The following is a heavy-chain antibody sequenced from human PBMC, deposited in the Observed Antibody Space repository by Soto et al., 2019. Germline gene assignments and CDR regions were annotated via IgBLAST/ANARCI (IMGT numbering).Heavy chain of an antibody. V-gene: IGHV1-18*01. CDR2: INPDNGDT. CDR3: AGGVPVSAYLDCDIDV. Sequence: QVQLVQSGAEVKKPGASLKVSCKASGYTFSNFGVSWVRQAPGQGLEWIGWINPDNGDTNYGQKFQGRATMTTDTFTDAAYMEVRGLRSDDTAVYYCAGGVPVSAYLDCDIDVWGEGTTVTVSS. J-gene: IGHJ6*03. CDR1: GYTFSNFG. D-gene: IGHD2-21*02.